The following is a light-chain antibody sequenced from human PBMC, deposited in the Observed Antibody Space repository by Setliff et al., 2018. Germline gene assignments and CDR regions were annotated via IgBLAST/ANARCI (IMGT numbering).Light chain of an antibody. J-gene: IGLJ2*01. CDR1: NSNIGSNS. CDR3: GSWDDSLNGPV. V-gene: IGLV1-44*01. Sequence: QSALAQTPSASGTPGQRVAISCSGSNSNIGSNSVSWFQQLPGTAPALLIYSDNQRPSGVPDRYSGSRSGTSASLAISGLQSEDEADYYCGSWDDSLNGPVFGGGTKGTVL. CDR2: SDN.